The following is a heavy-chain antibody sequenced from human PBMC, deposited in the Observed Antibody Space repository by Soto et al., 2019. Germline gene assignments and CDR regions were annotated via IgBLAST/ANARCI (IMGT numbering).Heavy chain of an antibody. J-gene: IGHJ6*02. CDR2: IRSKAYGGTT. Sequence: GGSLRLSCTASGFTFGDYAMSWFRQAPGKGLEWVGFIRSKAYGGTTEYAASVKGRFTISRDDSKSIAYLQMNSLKTEDSAVYYCTRSHPYYYYGMDVWGQGTTVTVSS. V-gene: IGHV3-49*03. CDR3: TRSHPYYYYGMDV. CDR1: GFTFGDYA.